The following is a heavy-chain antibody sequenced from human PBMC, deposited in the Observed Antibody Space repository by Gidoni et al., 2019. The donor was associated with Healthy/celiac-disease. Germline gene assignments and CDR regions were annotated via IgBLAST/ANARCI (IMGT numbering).Heavy chain of an antibody. V-gene: IGHV3-23*01. D-gene: IGHD6-19*01. Sequence: EVQLLESGGGLVQPGGSLRLSWAASGFSFSSYAMSWVRQAPGKGLEWVSAIRGSGGSTYYADSVKGRFTISGDNSKNTLYLQMNSLRAEDTAVYYCAKDLQQWLVKPSGFDYWGQGTLVTVSS. CDR2: IRGSGGST. CDR3: AKDLQQWLVKPSGFDY. J-gene: IGHJ4*02. CDR1: GFSFSSYA.